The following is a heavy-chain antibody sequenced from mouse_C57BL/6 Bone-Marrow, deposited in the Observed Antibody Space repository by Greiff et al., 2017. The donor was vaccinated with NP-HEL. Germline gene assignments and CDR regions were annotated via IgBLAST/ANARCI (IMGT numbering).Heavy chain of an antibody. D-gene: IGHD1-1*01. V-gene: IGHV6-3*01. CDR2: IRLKSDNYAT. J-gene: IGHJ2*01. CDR3: TGQYYGSSYYFDY. CDR1: GFTFSNYW. Sequence: EVKLVESGGGLVQPGGSMKLSCVASGFTFSNYWMNWVRQSPEKGLEWVAQIRLKSDNYATHYAESVKGRFTISRDDSKSSVYLQMNNLRAEDTVIYYCTGQYYGSSYYFDYWGQGTTLTVSS.